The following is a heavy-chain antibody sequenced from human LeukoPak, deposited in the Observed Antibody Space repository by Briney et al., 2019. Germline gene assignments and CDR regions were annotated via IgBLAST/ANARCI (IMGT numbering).Heavy chain of an antibody. CDR3: ATIAVAGHFDY. D-gene: IGHD6-19*01. CDR2: IFTSGST. V-gene: IGHV4-61*02. CDR1: GGSISSGRYY. J-gene: IGHJ4*02. Sequence: SGTLSLTCNVSGGSISSGRYYGSWIRLPAGKGLGWIGRIFTSGSTNYNPSLKSRVTISLDTSKNQFSLKLSSVTAADTAVYYCATIAVAGHFDYWGQGTLVTVSS.